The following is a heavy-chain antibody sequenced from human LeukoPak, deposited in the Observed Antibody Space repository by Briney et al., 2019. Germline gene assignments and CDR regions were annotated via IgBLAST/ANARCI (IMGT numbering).Heavy chain of an antibody. D-gene: IGHD6-19*01. Sequence: PGRSLRLSCAASGFTFDDYAMHWVRQTPGKGLEWVAGISWNSGSMGYADSVKGRFTISRDNAKNSLDLQMNSLRAEDTAFYYCAKDYSSGWSRGFDYWGQGTLVTVSS. J-gene: IGHJ4*02. CDR2: ISWNSGSM. V-gene: IGHV3-9*01. CDR3: AKDYSSGWSRGFDY. CDR1: GFTFDDYA.